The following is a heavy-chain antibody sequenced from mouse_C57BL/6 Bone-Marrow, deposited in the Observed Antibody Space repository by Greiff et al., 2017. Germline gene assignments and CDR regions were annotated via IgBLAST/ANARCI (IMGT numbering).Heavy chain of an antibody. CDR2: IHPNSGST. Sequence: QVQLKQPGAELVKPGASVKLSCKASGYTFTSYWMHWVQQRPEQGLEWIGMIHPNSGSTNSNEKFKSKATLTVDKSSRTAYMQLSSLTYDDSAVYYCTRIYYAPPWFAYWGQGTLVTVSA. J-gene: IGHJ3*01. CDR3: TRIYYAPPWFAY. D-gene: IGHD2-1*01. CDR1: GYTFTSYW. V-gene: IGHV1-64*01.